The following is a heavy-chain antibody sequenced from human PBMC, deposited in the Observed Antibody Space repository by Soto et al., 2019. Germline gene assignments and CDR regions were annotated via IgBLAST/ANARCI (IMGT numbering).Heavy chain of an antibody. V-gene: IGHV3-9*01. CDR1: GFTFDDYS. CDR3: AKERYSSGWYPFDI. Sequence: GGSLRLSCAASGFTFDDYSMHWVRQAPGKGLEWVSGISWNSGSIGYADSVKGRFTISRDNAKNSLYLQMNSLRAEDTALYYCAKERYSSGWYPFDIWGQGTMVTVSS. J-gene: IGHJ3*02. CDR2: ISWNSGSI. D-gene: IGHD6-13*01.